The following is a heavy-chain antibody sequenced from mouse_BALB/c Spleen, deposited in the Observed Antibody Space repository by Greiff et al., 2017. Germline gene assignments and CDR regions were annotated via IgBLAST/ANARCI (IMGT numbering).Heavy chain of an antibody. CDR2: ISSGSSTI. CDR3: ARSGYDYYAMDY. Sequence: EVQRVESGGGLVQPGGSRKLSCAASGFTFSSVGMHWVRQAPKKGLEWVAYISSGSSTIYYADTMKGRFTISRDNPKNTLFLQMTSLRSEDTAMYYCARSGYDYYAMDYWGQGTSVTVSA. J-gene: IGHJ4*01. D-gene: IGHD3-2*02. V-gene: IGHV5-17*02. CDR1: GFTFSSVG.